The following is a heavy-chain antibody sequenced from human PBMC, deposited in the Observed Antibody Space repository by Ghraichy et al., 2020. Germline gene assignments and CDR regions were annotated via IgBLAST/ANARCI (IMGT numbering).Heavy chain of an antibody. D-gene: IGHD6-19*01. CDR2: ISGGSGEK. V-gene: IGHV3-23*01. CDR3: ARGGQWLASRHLYYFDY. Sequence: GSLRLSCAASGFTFGAYAMTWVRQAPGKGLEWVSSISGGSGEKIYADSVDGRFTVSRDNSKNTLYLQMNTLRADDTAIYHCARGGQWLASRHLYYFDYWGQVTLVTVSS. CDR1: GFTFGAYA. J-gene: IGHJ4*02.